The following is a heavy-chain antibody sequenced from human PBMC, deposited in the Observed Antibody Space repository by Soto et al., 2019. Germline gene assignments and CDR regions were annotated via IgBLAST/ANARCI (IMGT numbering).Heavy chain of an antibody. CDR2: ISSSSSTI. J-gene: IGHJ4*02. Sequence: GGSLRLSCAASGFTFSSYSMNWVRQAPGKGLEWVSYISSSSSTIYYADSVKGRFTISRDNAKNSLYLQMNSLRAEDTAVYYCARDSEDIVVVVAATYFDYWGQGTLVTVSS. CDR3: ARDSEDIVVVVAATYFDY. V-gene: IGHV3-48*01. D-gene: IGHD2-15*01. CDR1: GFTFSSYS.